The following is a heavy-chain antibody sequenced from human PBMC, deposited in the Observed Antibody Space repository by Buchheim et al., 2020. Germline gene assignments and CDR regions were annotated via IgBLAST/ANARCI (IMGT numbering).Heavy chain of an antibody. D-gene: IGHD6-19*01. CDR1: GFTFWDSA. CDR3: ARDPPQSGWSFAA. CDR2: IWYDGNNT. V-gene: IGHV3-33*01. J-gene: IGHJ5*02. Sequence: QVQLVESGGGVVQPWTSLRLSCVASGFTFWDSAMHWVRQAPGKGLEWVAMIWYDGNNTYYADSVKGRFTVSRDNSKNMLYLQMNSLRVEDTAVYYCARDPPQSGWSFAAWGQGTL.